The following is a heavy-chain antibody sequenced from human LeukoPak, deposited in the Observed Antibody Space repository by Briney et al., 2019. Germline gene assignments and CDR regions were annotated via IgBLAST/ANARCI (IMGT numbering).Heavy chain of an antibody. CDR1: GGSFSGYY. Sequence: PSETLSLTCAVYGGSFSGYYWSWIRQPPGKGLEWIGEINHSGSTNYNPSLKSRVTISVDTSKNQFSLKLSSVTAADTAVYYCARGQNKNRGLVPAVSDWYFDLWGRGTLVTVSS. V-gene: IGHV4-34*01. CDR2: INHSGST. D-gene: IGHD2-2*01. CDR3: ARGQNKNRGLVPAVSDWYFDL. J-gene: IGHJ2*01.